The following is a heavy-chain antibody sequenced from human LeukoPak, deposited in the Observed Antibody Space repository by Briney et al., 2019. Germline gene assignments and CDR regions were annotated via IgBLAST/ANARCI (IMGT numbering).Heavy chain of an antibody. CDR3: ARDTDQYYYDSSGYSDY. V-gene: IGHV1-18*01. Sequence: ASVKVSCKASGYTFTSYGISWVRQAPGQGLEWMGWISAYNGNTNYAQKLQGRVTMTTDTSTSTAYTELRSPRSDDTAVYYCARDTDQYYYDSSGYSDYWGQGTLVTVSS. CDR2: ISAYNGNT. CDR1: GYTFTSYG. D-gene: IGHD3-22*01. J-gene: IGHJ4*02.